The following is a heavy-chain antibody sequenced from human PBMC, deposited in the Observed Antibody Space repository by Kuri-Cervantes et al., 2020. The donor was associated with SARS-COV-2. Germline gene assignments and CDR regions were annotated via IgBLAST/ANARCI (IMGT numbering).Heavy chain of an antibody. V-gene: IGHV1-46*01. CDR1: GYTFTSYY. D-gene: IGHD2-2*01. CDR3: ARDFSGGQLLSGWSRQTYYYYYYMDV. Sequence: ASVKVSCQASGYTFTSYYMHWVRQAPGQGLEWMGIINPSGGSTSYAQKFQGRVTMTRDTSTSTVYMELSSLRSEDTAVYYCARDFSGGQLLSGWSRQTYYYYYYMDVWGKGTTVTVSS. CDR2: INPSGGST. J-gene: IGHJ6*03.